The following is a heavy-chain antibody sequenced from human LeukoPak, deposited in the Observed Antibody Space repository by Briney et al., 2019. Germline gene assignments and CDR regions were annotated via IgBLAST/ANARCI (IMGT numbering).Heavy chain of an antibody. J-gene: IGHJ4*02. V-gene: IGHV4-59*01. CDR1: GGSISSYY. Sequence: PSETLSLTCTVSGGSISSYYWSWIRQPPGKGLEWIGYMLYSGSTKYNPSLKSRVTISVDTSKNQFSLKLSSVTAADTAVYYCARGGKAYFDYWGQGTLVTVSS. CDR3: ARGGKAYFDY. D-gene: IGHD3-16*01. CDR2: MLYSGST.